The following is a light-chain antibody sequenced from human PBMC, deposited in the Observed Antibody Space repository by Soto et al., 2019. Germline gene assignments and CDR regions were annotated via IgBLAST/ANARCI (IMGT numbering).Light chain of an antibody. J-gene: IGKJ3*01. Sequence: EIVLTQSPGTLSLSPGERVTLSCRASQSISGSYLAWYQQKRGQAPRLLVYGATTRATGIPDRFSGSGSGSDFTLIISRLEPEDFAVYFCQQYGVSPQSFGPGTKGDIK. V-gene: IGKV3-20*01. CDR2: GAT. CDR3: QQYGVSPQS. CDR1: QSISGSY.